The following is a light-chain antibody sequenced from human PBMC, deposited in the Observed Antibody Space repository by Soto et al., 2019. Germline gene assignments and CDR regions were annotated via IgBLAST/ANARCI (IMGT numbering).Light chain of an antibody. CDR1: SSDVGSYNF. CDR3: CSYAGSSTWV. CDR2: EGS. V-gene: IGLV2-23*01. J-gene: IGLJ1*01. Sequence: QSALTQPASVSGSPGQSITISCTGTSSDVGSYNFVSWYQQHPGKAPKVMIHEGSKRPSGVSNRFSGSKSGNTASLTISGLQAEDEADYYCCSYAGSSTWVFGTGTKLTVL.